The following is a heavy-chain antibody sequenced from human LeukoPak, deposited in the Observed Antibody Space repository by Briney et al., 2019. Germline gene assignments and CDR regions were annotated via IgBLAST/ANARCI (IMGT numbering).Heavy chain of an antibody. CDR2: IYPGDSDT. J-gene: IGHJ4*02. Sequence: GESLKISCKGSGYNFTNYWIGWVRQMPGKGLEWMGIIYPGDSDTRYSPTFQGQVTISADKSISTAYLQWSSLKASDSAIYYCARRNSCWFNWGQGTLVTVSS. V-gene: IGHV5-51*01. D-gene: IGHD6-19*01. CDR1: GYNFTNYW. CDR3: ARRNSCWFN.